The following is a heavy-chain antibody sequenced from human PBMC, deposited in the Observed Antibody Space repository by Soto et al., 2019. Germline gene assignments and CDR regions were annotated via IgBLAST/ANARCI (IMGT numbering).Heavy chain of an antibody. CDR2: ISSSSSTI. V-gene: IGHV3-48*01. J-gene: IGHJ4*02. Sequence: EVQLVESGGGLVQPGGSLRLSCAVSGFTFSSYSMNWVRQAPGKGLEWVSYISSSSSTIYYADSVKGRFTISRDNANAKNSLYLQMNSLRAEDTALYYCARDLRGRLEYWGQGTLVTVSS. D-gene: IGHD3-10*01. CDR3: ARDLRGRLEY. CDR1: GFTFSSYS.